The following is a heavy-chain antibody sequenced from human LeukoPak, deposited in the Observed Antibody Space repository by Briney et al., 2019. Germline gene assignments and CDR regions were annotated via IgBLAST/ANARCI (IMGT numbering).Heavy chain of an antibody. D-gene: IGHD1-26*01. J-gene: IGHJ4*02. CDR2: IIPIFGTA. Sequence: ASVKVSCKASGGTFSSYAISWVRQAPGQGLEWTGGIIPIFGTANYAQKYQGRVTITADESTSTAYMELSSLRSEDTAVYYCARVDDLSALGAFDYWGQGTLVTVSS. CDR1: GGTFSSYA. V-gene: IGHV1-69*13. CDR3: ARVDDLSALGAFDY.